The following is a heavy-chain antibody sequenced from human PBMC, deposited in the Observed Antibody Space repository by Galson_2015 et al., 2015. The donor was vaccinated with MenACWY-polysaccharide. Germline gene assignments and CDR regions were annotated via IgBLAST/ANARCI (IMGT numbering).Heavy chain of an antibody. J-gene: IGHJ1*01. V-gene: IGHV4-38-2*01. CDR2: IYHSGST. CDR3: ASLPLGNCGSVSCYGYFHH. D-gene: IGHD2-2*01. CDR1: GYSISSGYY. Sequence: SETLSLTCAVSGYSISSGYYWGWIRQPPGKGLEWIGSIYHSGSTYYNPSLKSRVTISVDTSKNQFSPKLSSVTAADTAVYYCASLPLGNCGSVSCYGYFHHWGQGTLVTVSS.